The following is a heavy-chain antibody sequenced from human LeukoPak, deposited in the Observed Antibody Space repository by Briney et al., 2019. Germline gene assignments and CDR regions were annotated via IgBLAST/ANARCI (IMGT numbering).Heavy chain of an antibody. CDR3: ARAGYSSGWDY. D-gene: IGHD6-19*01. CDR2: IKQDGSEK. V-gene: IGHV3-7*01. CDR1: GFTFSSYG. Sequence: GGSLRLSCAASGFTFSSYGMSWVRQAPGKGLEWVANIKQDGSEKYHVDSVKGRFTISRDNAENSLYLQMNSLRGEDTAVYFCARAGYSSGWDYWGQGTLVTVSS. J-gene: IGHJ4*02.